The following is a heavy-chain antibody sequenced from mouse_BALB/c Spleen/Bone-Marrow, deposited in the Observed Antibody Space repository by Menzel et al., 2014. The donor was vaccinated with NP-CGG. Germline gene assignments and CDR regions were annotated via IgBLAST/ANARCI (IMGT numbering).Heavy chain of an antibody. J-gene: IGHJ1*01. D-gene: IGHD1-2*01. CDR2: IDPANGNT. CDR3: ALITGATFSYWYFDV. V-gene: IGHV14-3*02. Sequence: EVKLMESGAELVKPGASVKLSCTASGFNIKDTYMHWVKQRPEQGLEWIGRIDPANGNTKYDPKFQGKATITADTTANTAYLQLSSLKSEDTAVYSCALITGATFSYWYFDVWGAGTTVTVSS. CDR1: GFNIKDTY.